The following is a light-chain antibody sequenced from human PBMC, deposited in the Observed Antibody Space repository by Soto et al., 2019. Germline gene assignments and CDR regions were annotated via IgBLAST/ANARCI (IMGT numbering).Light chain of an antibody. J-gene: IGKJ2*01. CDR1: QNIRNY. CDR3: QQSDSTPYT. V-gene: IGKV1-39*01. CDR2: DAS. Sequence: DIQMTQSPSSLSASVGDRVAITCRASQNIRNYLNWYQQKPGKAPRLLIYDASSLLSGVPSRFSGSGSGTDFTLTIASLQPEDFSTYYCQQSDSTPYTFGQGTKVDIK.